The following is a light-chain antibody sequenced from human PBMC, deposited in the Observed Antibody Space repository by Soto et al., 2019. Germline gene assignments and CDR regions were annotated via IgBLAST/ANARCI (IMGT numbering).Light chain of an antibody. CDR2: GAS. J-gene: IGKJ3*01. CDR1: QSVSSN. CDR3: QQRSNWN. V-gene: IGKV3-15*01. Sequence: EIVMTQSPATLSVSPGERASLSCRASQSVSSNLAWYQQKPGQAPRLLIYGASTRATGIPARFSGSGSGTECTFSSGRVEPEDFAVYYCQQRSNWNFGDGTRLDIK.